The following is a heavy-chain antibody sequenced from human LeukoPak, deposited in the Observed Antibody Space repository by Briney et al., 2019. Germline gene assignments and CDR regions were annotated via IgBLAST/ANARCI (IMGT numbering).Heavy chain of an antibody. CDR1: GGSISSSNW. D-gene: IGHD5-18*01. J-gene: IGHJ4*02. CDR2: IYHSGST. V-gene: IGHV4-4*02. Sequence: SGTLALTCAVSGGSISSSNWWSWVRQPPEKGLEWIGEIYHSGSTNYNPSLKSRVTISVDKSKNQFSLKLSSATAADTAVYYRARAEDTAMRGYDYWGQGTLVTVSS. CDR3: ARAEDTAMRGYDY.